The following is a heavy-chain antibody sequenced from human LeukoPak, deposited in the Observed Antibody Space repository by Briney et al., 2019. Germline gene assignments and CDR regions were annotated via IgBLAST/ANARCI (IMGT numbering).Heavy chain of an antibody. CDR2: IRSKANGYAT. D-gene: IGHD3-10*01. CDR1: GFTFSRYD. V-gene: IGHV3-73*01. J-gene: IGHJ4*02. Sequence: PGGFLRLSCAASGFTFSRYDMSWVRQAPGKGLEWVGRIRSKANGYATAYAASVKGRFTISRDDSKNTAYLQMNSLKTEDTAVYYCSATMVRGVITQPDYWGQGTLVTVSS. CDR3: SATMVRGVITQPDY.